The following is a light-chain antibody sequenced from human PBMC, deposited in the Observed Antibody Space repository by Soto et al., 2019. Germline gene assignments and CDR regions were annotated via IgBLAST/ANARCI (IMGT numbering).Light chain of an antibody. J-gene: IGKJ3*01. V-gene: IGKV3-20*01. CDR1: QSVSSKY. CDR3: QQYGSSLFT. Sequence: EIVLTQSPGTLSLSPGERATLSCRASQSVSSKYLAWYQQKPGQAPRVLIYGTSIRASGVPERFSGGGSGTAFTLTITRLEPEDFAVYYCQQYGSSLFTFGHGTKVDFK. CDR2: GTS.